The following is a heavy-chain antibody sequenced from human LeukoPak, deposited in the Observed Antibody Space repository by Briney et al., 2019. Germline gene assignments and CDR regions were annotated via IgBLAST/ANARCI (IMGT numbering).Heavy chain of an antibody. J-gene: IGHJ4*02. CDR3: ARDGIYSSSWYSPSDY. CDR2: INWNGGSK. V-gene: IGHV3-20*04. D-gene: IGHD6-13*01. Sequence: GGSLRLSCAASGFTFDDYGMSWVRQAPGKGLEWVSGINWNGGSKGYADPVKGRFTISRDNAKNSLYLQMNSLRAEETALYYCARDGIYSSSWYSPSDYWGQGTLVTVSS. CDR1: GFTFDDYG.